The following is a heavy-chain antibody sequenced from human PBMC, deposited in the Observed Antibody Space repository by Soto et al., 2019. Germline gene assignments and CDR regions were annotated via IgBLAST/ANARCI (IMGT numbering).Heavy chain of an antibody. CDR1: GYSFTSYW. Sequence: PGESLKISCKGSGYSFTSYWIGWVRQMPGKGLEWMGIIYPGDSDTRYSPSFQGQVTISADKSISTAYLQWSSLKASDTAMYYCARFVSYIVAPPSNYYYYYMDVWGKGTTVTVSS. CDR3: ARFVSYIVAPPSNYYYYYMDV. J-gene: IGHJ6*03. V-gene: IGHV5-51*01. CDR2: IYPGDSDT. D-gene: IGHD5-12*01.